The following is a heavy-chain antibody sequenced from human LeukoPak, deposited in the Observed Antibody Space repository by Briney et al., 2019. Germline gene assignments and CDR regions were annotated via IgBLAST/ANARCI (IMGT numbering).Heavy chain of an antibody. CDR2: ISGSGGST. Sequence: GGSLRLSCAASGFTFSSYDMSWVRQAPGKGLEWVSGISGSGGSTYYAESVKGRFTISRDNSKNTLYLQMNSLSAEDTAVYYCAKASGNSGRDYTPFDYWGQGTLVTVSS. CDR3: AKASGNSGRDYTPFDY. D-gene: IGHD3-3*01. V-gene: IGHV3-23*01. CDR1: GFTFSSYD. J-gene: IGHJ4*02.